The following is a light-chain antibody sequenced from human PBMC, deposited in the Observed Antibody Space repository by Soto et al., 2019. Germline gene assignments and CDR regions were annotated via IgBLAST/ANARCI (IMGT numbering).Light chain of an antibody. CDR2: AAS. V-gene: IGKV1-39*01. CDR3: QQSYITPPGT. CDR1: QSIRSY. J-gene: IGKJ1*01. Sequence: DIQMAQSPSSLSSSVRERFTITCRASQSIRSYLNCYQQKPGKAPNLLIYAASGLQTGVPSRFSGSGSGTDFTLSISSLQREDFATYYCQQSYITPPGTFGQGTKVHI.